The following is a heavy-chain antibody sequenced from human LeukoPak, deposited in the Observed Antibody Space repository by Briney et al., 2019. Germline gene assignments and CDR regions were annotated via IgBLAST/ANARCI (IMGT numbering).Heavy chain of an antibody. J-gene: IGHJ3*02. V-gene: IGHV1-69*06. D-gene: IGHD5-18*01. CDR3: ARDLARGYSYGYNAFDI. CDR1: GGTFSSYA. Sequence: SVKVSGKASGGTFSSYAISWVRQAPGQGLEWMGRIIPIFGTANYAQKFQGRVTITADKSTSTAYMELRSLRSDDTAVYFCARDLARGYSYGYNAFDIWGQGTMVTVSS. CDR2: IIPIFGTA.